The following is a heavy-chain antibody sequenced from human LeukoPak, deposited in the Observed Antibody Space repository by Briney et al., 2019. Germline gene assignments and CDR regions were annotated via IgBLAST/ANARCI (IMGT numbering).Heavy chain of an antibody. CDR2: ISAYNGNT. Sequence: ASVKVSCTASGYTFTSYGISWVRPAPGQGLEWMGWISAYNGNTNYAQKLQGRVTMTTDTSTSTAYMELRSLRSDDTAVYYCAREGGRGYSSRAFDIWGQGTMVTVSS. CDR1: GYTFTSYG. J-gene: IGHJ3*02. D-gene: IGHD5-18*01. CDR3: AREGGRGYSSRAFDI. V-gene: IGHV1-18*01.